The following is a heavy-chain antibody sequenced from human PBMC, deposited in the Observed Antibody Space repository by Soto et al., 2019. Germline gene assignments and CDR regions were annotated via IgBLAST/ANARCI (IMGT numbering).Heavy chain of an antibody. CDR1: GYAFTNYW. Sequence: ESLKLSCNACGYAFTNYWISWVRQKPGQGLEWMGRIDPSDSRTKYSPSFDGHVTISIDKSISAAFLQWSSLRASDTAVYYCARRRGYSYDFDCWGQGTLVTVSS. J-gene: IGHJ4*02. D-gene: IGHD5-18*01. CDR2: IDPSDSRT. CDR3: ARRRGYSYDFDC. V-gene: IGHV5-10-1*01.